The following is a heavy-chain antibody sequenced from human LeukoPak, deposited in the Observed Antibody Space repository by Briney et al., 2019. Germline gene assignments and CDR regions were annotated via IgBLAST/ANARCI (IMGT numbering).Heavy chain of an antibody. CDR1: GFSFTSYA. CDR3: AKSRGSTLFDS. CDR2: INGGGDKT. Sequence: GGSLRLSCAASGFSFTSYAMSRVRQAPGKGLEWVSGINGGGDKTYYRDSVKGRITISRDNSKNTLYLQMNSLRAEDTAIYYCAKSRGSTLFDSWGQGTLVTVSS. V-gene: IGHV3-23*01. J-gene: IGHJ4*02. D-gene: IGHD1-26*01.